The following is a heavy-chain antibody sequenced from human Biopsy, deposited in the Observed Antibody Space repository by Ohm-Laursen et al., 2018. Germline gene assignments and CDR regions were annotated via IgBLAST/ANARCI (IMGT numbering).Heavy chain of an antibody. V-gene: IGHV2-70*11. D-gene: IGHD2-21*01. J-gene: IGHJ3*02. Sequence: TQTLTLTSTLSGFSLTTSRTGVSWIRQPPGKPLEWLARVDWDDDKYYSTSLKTRLTISKVTSKNQVVLTMTNMDPADTATYYCARPHNRHCYGGADTFHIWGQGTMVTVSS. CDR2: VDWDDDK. CDR3: ARPHNRHCYGGADTFHI. CDR1: GFSLTTSRTG.